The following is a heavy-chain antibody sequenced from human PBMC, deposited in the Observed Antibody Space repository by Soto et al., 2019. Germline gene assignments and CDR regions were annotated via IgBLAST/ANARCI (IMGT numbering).Heavy chain of an antibody. CDR2: INSDGSST. D-gene: IGHD1-1*01. CDR1: GFTFSSYW. CDR3: ARDTTGPPGGMDV. V-gene: IGHV3-74*01. Sequence: GGSLRLSCAASGFTFSSYWMHWVRQAPGEGLVWVSRINSDGSSTSYADSVKGRFTISRDNAKNTLYLQMNSLRAEDTAVYYCARDTTGPPGGMDVWGQGTTVTVSS. J-gene: IGHJ6*02.